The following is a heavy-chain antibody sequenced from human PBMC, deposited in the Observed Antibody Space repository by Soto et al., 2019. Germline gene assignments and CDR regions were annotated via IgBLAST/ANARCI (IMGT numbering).Heavy chain of an antibody. J-gene: IGHJ5*02. V-gene: IGHV4-30-2*01. CDR3: ARVPDR. CDR2: IYHSGST. Sequence: SEPLCLPCTVSGGSISGGGDYWTWIRQPPGKGLEWIGYIYHSGSTYYNPSLKSRVTISVDRSKNQFSLKLSSVTAADTAVYYCARVPDRWGQGTLVTVSS. D-gene: IGHD2-2*01. CDR1: GGSISGGGDY.